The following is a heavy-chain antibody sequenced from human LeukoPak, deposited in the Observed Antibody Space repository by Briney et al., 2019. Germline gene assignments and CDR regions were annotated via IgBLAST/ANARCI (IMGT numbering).Heavy chain of an antibody. CDR1: GFIFSRYD. CDR2: VRYDGSNK. CDR3: AKDRGTARSTHFDY. D-gene: IGHD3-10*01. Sequence: GGSLRLSCAASGFIFSRYDMHWVRQAPGKGLEWVAYVRYDGSNKYYADSVKGRFTISRDDSRNTLYPQMNNLRAEDTAVYYCAKDRGTARSTHFDYWGQGTLVTVSS. V-gene: IGHV3-30*02. J-gene: IGHJ4*02.